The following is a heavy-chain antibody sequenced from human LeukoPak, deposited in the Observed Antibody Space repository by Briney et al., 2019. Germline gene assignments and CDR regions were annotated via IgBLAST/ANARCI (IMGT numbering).Heavy chain of an antibody. V-gene: IGHV4-61*02. D-gene: IGHD5-18*01. J-gene: IGHJ4*02. Sequence: SETLSLTCNVSDGTISSGNYYWDWIRQPAGNGLEWIGRFYTSGSGNYNPSLKSRVTMSMDASKNQFSLKLSSVTAADTAVYYCAASHTGLFDYWGQGTLVTVSS. CDR3: AASHTGLFDY. CDR2: FYTSGSG. CDR1: DGTISSGNYY.